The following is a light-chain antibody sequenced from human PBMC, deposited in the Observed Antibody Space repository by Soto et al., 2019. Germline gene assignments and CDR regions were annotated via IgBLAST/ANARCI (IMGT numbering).Light chain of an antibody. CDR3: SSYTSNSTPSV. CDR1: SSDVGVYNY. J-gene: IGLJ1*01. V-gene: IGLV2-14*01. Sequence: QSVLTQPASVSGSPGQSITISCTGTSSDVGVYNYVSWYQQHPGKAPKLMIYDVSNRPSGVSNRFSGSKSGNTASLTISGLQAEDEADYYCSSYTSNSTPSVFGTGTKVTVL. CDR2: DVS.